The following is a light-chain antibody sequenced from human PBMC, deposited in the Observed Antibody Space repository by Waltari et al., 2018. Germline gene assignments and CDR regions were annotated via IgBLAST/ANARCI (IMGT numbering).Light chain of an antibody. V-gene: IGKV3-15*01. CDR3: QQYNNWPPWT. CDR1: QSVSTN. CDR2: GAS. Sequence: EIVMTQSPATLSGSPGDRATLSCGASQSVSTNLAWYQQNPGQAPRLLIYGASPRATGIPARFSGSGSGTEFTLTISSLQSEDFAVYYCQQYNNWPPWTFGQGTKVEIK. J-gene: IGKJ1*01.